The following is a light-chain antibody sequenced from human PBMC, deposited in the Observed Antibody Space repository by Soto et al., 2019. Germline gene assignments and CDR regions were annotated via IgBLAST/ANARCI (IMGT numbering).Light chain of an antibody. J-gene: IGKJ5*01. CDR2: GAS. Sequence: EIVMTQSPATLSVSPGERATLSCRASQSVRRNFAWYQQKPGQAPRLLIYGASTRATGIPASFSGSGSGTEFTLTISSLQSEDFAVYYCQQYNNWPSITFGQGTRMSIK. V-gene: IGKV3D-15*01. CDR3: QQYNNWPSIT. CDR1: QSVRRN.